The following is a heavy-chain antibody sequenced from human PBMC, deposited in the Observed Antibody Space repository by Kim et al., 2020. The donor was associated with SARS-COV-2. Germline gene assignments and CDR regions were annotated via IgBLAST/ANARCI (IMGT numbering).Heavy chain of an antibody. Sequence: GGSLRLSCAASGFTFSSHWMHWVRQAPGKGLVWVSRINRDGSINYADSVKGRFTISRDNAKNTLYLQMNSLKVEDTAVYYCARGTSLSFGDLLDYWGQGTLVTVSS. V-gene: IGHV3-74*01. J-gene: IGHJ4*02. CDR1: GFTFSSHW. CDR3: ARGTSLSFGDLLDY. CDR2: INRDGSI. D-gene: IGHD3-10*01.